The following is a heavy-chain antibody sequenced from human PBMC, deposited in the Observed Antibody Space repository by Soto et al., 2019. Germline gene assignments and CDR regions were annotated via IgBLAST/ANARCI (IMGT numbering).Heavy chain of an antibody. CDR2: ISGSGGST. Sequence: EVQLLESGGGLVQPGGSLRLSCAASGFTFSSYAMSWVRQAPGKGLEWVSAISGSGGSTYYADSVKGRFTISRDNSKNXPELRKHGLRAEHPAVYYGAEDRYPRGGGHNWFGPWGQGTLVTVSS. CDR3: AEDRYPRGGGHNWFGP. D-gene: IGHD2-15*01. J-gene: IGHJ5*02. V-gene: IGHV3-23*01. CDR1: GFTFSSYA.